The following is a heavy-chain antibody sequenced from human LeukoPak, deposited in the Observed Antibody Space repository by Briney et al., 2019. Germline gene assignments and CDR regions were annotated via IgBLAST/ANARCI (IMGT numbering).Heavy chain of an antibody. Sequence: GGSLRLSCAASGFTFSSYAMHWVRQAPGKGLEWVAVISYDGSNKYYADSVKGRFTISRDNSKNTLYLQMNSLRAEDTAVYYCARDTYYYDSSGPSFLLDYWGQGTLVTVSS. CDR3: ARDTYYYDSSGPSFLLDY. J-gene: IGHJ4*02. CDR1: GFTFSSYA. V-gene: IGHV3-30-3*01. D-gene: IGHD3-22*01. CDR2: ISYDGSNK.